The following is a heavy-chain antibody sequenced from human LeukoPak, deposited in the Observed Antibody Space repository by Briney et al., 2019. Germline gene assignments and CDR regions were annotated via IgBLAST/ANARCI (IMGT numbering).Heavy chain of an antibody. D-gene: IGHD3-3*01. CDR3: ARDLTIFGVVTGFDY. CDR2: IYTSGST. J-gene: IGHJ4*02. V-gene: IGHV4-61*02. Sequence: TLSLTCTVSGGSISSSSYYWSWIRQPAGKGLEWIGRIYTSGSTNYNPSLKSRVTMSVDTSKNQFSLKLSSVTAADTAVYYCARDLTIFGVVTGFDYWGQGTLVTVSS. CDR1: GGSISSSSYY.